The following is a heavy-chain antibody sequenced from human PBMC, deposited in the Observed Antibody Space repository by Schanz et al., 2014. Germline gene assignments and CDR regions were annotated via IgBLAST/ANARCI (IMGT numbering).Heavy chain of an antibody. J-gene: IGHJ5*02. CDR1: GYTFTTYA. CDR3: AKAEYDSGTGSYSRLDP. Sequence: QVQLVQSGAEVKKPGASVRVSCKASGYTFTTYAMSWVRQAPGQGLEWVGWISVYTGNTKYGQKLQGRVTMTADTSTNAAYMEMRSRRSEDTAVYYCAKAEYDSGTGSYSRLDPWGQGTLVTVSS. D-gene: IGHD1-26*01. V-gene: IGHV1-18*01. CDR2: ISVYTGNT.